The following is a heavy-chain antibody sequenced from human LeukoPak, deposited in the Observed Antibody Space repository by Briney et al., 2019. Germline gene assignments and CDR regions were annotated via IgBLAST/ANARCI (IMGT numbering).Heavy chain of an antibody. V-gene: IGHV3-21*01. J-gene: IGHJ6*03. Sequence: GGSLRLSCAASGFTFSSYSMNWVRQAPGKGLEWVSSISSSSSYIYYADSVKGRFTISTDNAKTSLYLQMNSLRAEDTAVYYCARGESATNYYYMDVWGKGTTVTVSS. CDR2: ISSSSSYI. CDR1: GFTFSSYS. CDR3: ARGESATNYYYMDV. D-gene: IGHD3-10*01.